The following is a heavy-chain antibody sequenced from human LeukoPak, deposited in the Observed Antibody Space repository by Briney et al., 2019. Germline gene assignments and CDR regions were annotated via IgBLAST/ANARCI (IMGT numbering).Heavy chain of an antibody. D-gene: IGHD3-10*01. Sequence: ASVKVSCKASGYTFTSYGISWVRQAPGQGLEWMGWISAYNGNTNYAQKLQGRVTMTTDTSTSTAYMELRSLRSDDTAVYYCASLDYYGSGGTPNTYYYYYYMDVWGKGTTVTISS. CDR3: ASLDYYGSGGTPNTYYYYYYMDV. CDR2: ISAYNGNT. J-gene: IGHJ6*03. CDR1: GYTFTSYG. V-gene: IGHV1-18*01.